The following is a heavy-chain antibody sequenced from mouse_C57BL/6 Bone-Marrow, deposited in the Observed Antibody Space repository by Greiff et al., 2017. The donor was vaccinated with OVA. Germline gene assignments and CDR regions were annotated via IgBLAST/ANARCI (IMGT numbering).Heavy chain of an antibody. J-gene: IGHJ3*01. CDR1: GYSFTGYY. CDR3: SRGGTSPFAY. V-gene: IGHV1-42*01. CDR2: INPSTGGT. D-gene: IGHD4-1*01. Sequence: DVQLVESGPELVKPGASVKISCKASGYSFTGYYMNWVKQSPEKSLEWIGEINPSTGGTTYNQKFKAKATLTVDKSSSTAYMQLKSLTSADSAASYCSRGGTSPFAYWGQGTLVTVSA.